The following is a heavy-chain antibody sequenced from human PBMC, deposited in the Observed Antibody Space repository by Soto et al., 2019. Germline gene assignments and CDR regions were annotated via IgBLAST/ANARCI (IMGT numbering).Heavy chain of an antibody. J-gene: IGHJ4*02. CDR1: GYTFTSYA. CDR3: ARGPPPIHYYDSSGYFYY. V-gene: IGHV1-3*01. CDR2: INAGNGNT. Sequence: ASVKVSGKASGYTFTSYAMHWVRQAPGQRLEWMGWINAGNGNTKYSQKFQGRVTITRDTSASTAYMELSSLRSEDTAVYYCARGPPPIHYYDSSGYFYYWGQGTLVTVSS. D-gene: IGHD3-22*01.